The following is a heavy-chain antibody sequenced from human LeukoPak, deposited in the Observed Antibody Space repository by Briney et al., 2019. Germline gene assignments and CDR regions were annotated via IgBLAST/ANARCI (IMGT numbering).Heavy chain of an antibody. V-gene: IGHV4-39*07. CDR2: IYHSGST. CDR3: ARASSGTDFDI. J-gene: IGHJ3*02. Sequence: SETLSLTCAVSGGSISSGGYSWSWIRQPPGKGLEWIGSIYHSGSTYYNPSLKSRVTISVDTSKNQFSLKLSSVTAADTAVYYCARASSGTDFDIWGQGTMVTVSS. CDR1: GGSISSGGYS. D-gene: IGHD3-10*01.